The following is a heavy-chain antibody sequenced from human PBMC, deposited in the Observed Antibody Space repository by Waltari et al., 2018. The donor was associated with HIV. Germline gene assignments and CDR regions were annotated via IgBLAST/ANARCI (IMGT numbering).Heavy chain of an antibody. D-gene: IGHD6-13*01. V-gene: IGHV4-4*02. J-gene: IGHJ4*02. Sequence: QVQLQEPGPGLVKPSGTLSLTSAVSGGPIRSSNWWRWVRQPPGKGLEWIGEIYHSGSTNYNPSLKSRVTISVDKSKNQFSLKLSSVTAADTAVYYCARANYVIAAAGEWGQGTLVTVSS. CDR1: GGPIRSSNW. CDR3: ARANYVIAAAGE. CDR2: IYHSGST.